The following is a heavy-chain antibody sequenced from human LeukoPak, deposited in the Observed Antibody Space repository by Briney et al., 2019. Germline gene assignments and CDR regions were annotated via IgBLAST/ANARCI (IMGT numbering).Heavy chain of an antibody. Sequence: ASVKVSCKASGYSFTDYYMHWVRQAPGQGLEWMGWINPNSGGTSSAQKFQGRVTMTRDTSITTVYMEVSWLTSDDTAIYYCARADRLDGGPYLIGPWGQGTLVTVSS. V-gene: IGHV1-2*02. CDR3: ARADRLDGGPYLIGP. J-gene: IGHJ5*02. CDR1: GYSFTDYY. D-gene: IGHD2-21*01. CDR2: INPNSGGT.